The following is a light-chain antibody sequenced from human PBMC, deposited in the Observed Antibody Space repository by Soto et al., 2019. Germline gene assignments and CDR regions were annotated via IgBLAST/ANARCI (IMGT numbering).Light chain of an antibody. CDR2: DVS. CDR1: SSDVGGYNY. CDR3: YSYTSSSTVL. V-gene: IGLV2-14*01. J-gene: IGLJ2*01. Sequence: QSALTQPASVSGSPGQSITISCTGISSDVGGYNYVSWYQQHPDKAPKLMIYDVSNRHSGVSNRFSGSKSGNTASLTISGLQAEDAAHYYCYSYTSSSTVLFGGGTKLTVL.